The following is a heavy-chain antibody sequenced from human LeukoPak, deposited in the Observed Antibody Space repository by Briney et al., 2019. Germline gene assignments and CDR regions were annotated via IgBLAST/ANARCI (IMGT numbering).Heavy chain of an antibody. CDR2: INHSGST. J-gene: IGHJ5*02. CDR3: ARHSIVVVVAATQNWFDP. V-gene: IGHV4-39*01. D-gene: IGHD2-15*01. Sequence: SETLSLTCTVSGDSISNNDYYWSWIRQPPGKGLEWIGEINHSGSTNYNPSLKSRVTISVDTSKNQFSLKLSSVTAVDTAVYYCARHSIVVVVAATQNWFDPWGQGTLVTVSS. CDR1: GDSISNNDYY.